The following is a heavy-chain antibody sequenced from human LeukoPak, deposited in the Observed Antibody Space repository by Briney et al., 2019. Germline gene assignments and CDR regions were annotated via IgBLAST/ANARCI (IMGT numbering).Heavy chain of an antibody. D-gene: IGHD5-18*01. Sequence: SETLSLTCTVSGGSLSSYYWGWIRQPPGKGLEWIGYIYNSGSTNYNPSLKSRVTISIDNSKNQLSLKLTSLTAADTAVYYFGSTTEGENTYGYYYYYFMNVWRKGTTVTIPS. CDR3: GSTTEGENTYGYYYYYFMNV. J-gene: IGHJ6*03. CDR1: GGSLSSYY. V-gene: IGHV4-59*01. CDR2: IYNSGST.